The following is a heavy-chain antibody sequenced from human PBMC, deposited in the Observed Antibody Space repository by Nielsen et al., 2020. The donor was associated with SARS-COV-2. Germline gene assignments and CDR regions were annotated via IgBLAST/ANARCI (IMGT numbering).Heavy chain of an antibody. D-gene: IGHD4-17*01. Sequence: WLRQSPSRGLEWLGRTYYRSKWYNDYAVSVQSRITINPDTSKNQFSLHLKSVTPEDTAVYYCSRARGAYGDYYYYYYTDVWGKGTTVTVSS. CDR2: TYYRSKWYN. CDR3: SRARGAYGDYYYYYYTDV. J-gene: IGHJ6*03. V-gene: IGHV6-1*01.